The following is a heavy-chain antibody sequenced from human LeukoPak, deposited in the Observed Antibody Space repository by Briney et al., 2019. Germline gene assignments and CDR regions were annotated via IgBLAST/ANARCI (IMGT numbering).Heavy chain of an antibody. CDR1: GFTFSSYT. CDR2: ISSSSSYI. CDR3: VKVQSREIRGVIGVPIGFTYYYMDV. D-gene: IGHD3-10*01. J-gene: IGHJ6*03. V-gene: IGHV3-21*01. Sequence: GGSLRLSCAASGFTFSSYTMNWVRQAPGKGLEWVSSISSSSSYIYYADSVKGRFTISRDTSKNMLYLRMNSLRPEDTAVYYCVKVQSREIRGVIGVPIGFTYYYMDVWGKGTSVTISS.